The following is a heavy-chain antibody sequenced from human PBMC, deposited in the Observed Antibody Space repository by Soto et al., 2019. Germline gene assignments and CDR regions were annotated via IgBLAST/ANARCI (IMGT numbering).Heavy chain of an antibody. J-gene: IGHJ4*02. D-gene: IGHD6-19*01. CDR1: GGSISSYY. Sequence: SETLSLTCTVSGGSISSYYWSWIRQPPGKGLEWIGYIYYSGSTNYNPSLKSRVTISVDTSKNQFSLKLSSVTAADTAVYYCAGGEQWLVRLGYWGQGTLVTVSS. CDR3: AGGEQWLVRLGY. V-gene: IGHV4-59*01. CDR2: IYYSGST.